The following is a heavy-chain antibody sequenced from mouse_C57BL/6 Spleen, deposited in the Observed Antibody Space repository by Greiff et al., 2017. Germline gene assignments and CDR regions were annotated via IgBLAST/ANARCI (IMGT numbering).Heavy chain of an antibody. D-gene: IGHD3-3*01. V-gene: IGHV5-2*01. CDR2: INRDGGST. J-gene: IGHJ4*01. CDR3: ARSGWDIYAMGY. Sequence: EVKLLEPGAGLVQPGASLKLSCESTDYAFPSHYMSWVRQTPEQRLELVAAINRDGGSTYYPDTMERRSIISRDNTENTLYLQMSRLRSEDTAVYYYARSGWDIYAMGYWGQGTSVTVAT. CDR1: DYAFPSHY.